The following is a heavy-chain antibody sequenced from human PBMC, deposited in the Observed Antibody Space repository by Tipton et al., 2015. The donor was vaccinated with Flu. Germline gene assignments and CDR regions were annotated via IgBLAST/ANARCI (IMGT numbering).Heavy chain of an antibody. CDR3: ARVRPGGPPTY. V-gene: IGHV4-38-2*02. CDR2: IHYSGSP. CDR1: GDSMRRDYF. J-gene: IGHJ4*02. Sequence: LRLSCTVSGDSMRRDYFWGWIRQAPGKGLEWIGNIHYSGSPHYNPSLKSRVTISVDTSKNQFSLRLNSVTAADTAVYYCARVRPGGPPTYWGQGTLVTVSS. D-gene: IGHD3-16*01.